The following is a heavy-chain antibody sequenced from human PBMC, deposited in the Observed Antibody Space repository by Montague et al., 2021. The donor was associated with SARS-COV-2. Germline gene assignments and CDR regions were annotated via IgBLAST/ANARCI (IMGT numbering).Heavy chain of an antibody. V-gene: IGHV4-59*01. CDR2: IIHSGRT. J-gene: IGHJ6*02. Sequence: SETLSLTCTVSGGSINGFYWSWIRRPPGKGLEWIGGIIHSGRTXXXPSXXXRVSMSVDTSKNQVSLRLSSLTAADTAVYYCARGGYNDNTGYYSNNDYNLDAWGQGTMVTVSS. CDR1: GGSINGFY. D-gene: IGHD3-22*01. CDR3: ARGGYNDNTGYYSNNDYNLDA.